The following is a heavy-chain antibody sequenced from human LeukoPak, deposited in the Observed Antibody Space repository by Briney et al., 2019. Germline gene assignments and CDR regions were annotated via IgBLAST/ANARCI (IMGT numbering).Heavy chain of an antibody. V-gene: IGHV4-59*08. D-gene: IGHD4-23*01. CDR3: ASYYGGTYTFDY. Sequence: SETLSLTCTVSGGSISSYYWSWIRQPPGKGLEWIGYIYYSGSTNYNPSLKSRVTISVDTSKNQFSLKLSSVTAADTAVYYCASYYGGTYTFDYWGQGTLVTVST. CDR2: IYYSGST. CDR1: GGSISSYY. J-gene: IGHJ4*02.